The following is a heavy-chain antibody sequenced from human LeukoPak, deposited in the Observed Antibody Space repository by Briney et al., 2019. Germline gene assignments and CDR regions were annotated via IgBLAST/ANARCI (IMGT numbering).Heavy chain of an antibody. D-gene: IGHD3-10*01. CDR1: GGSISSYY. Sequence: SGTLSLTCTVSGGSISSYYWSWIRQPPGKGLEWIGYIYYSGSTNYNPSLKSRVTISVDTSKNQFSLKLSSVTAADTAVYYCARGFSNYYYYMDVWGKGTTVTVSS. CDR3: ARGFSNYYYYMDV. CDR2: IYYSGST. V-gene: IGHV4-59*01. J-gene: IGHJ6*03.